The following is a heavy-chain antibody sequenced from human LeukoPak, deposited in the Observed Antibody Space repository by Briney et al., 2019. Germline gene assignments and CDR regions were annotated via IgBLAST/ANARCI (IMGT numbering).Heavy chain of an antibody. D-gene: IGHD3-22*01. J-gene: IGHJ5*02. Sequence: ASVKVSCKASGYTFTSYDINWVRQATGQGLEWMGWMNPNSGNTGYAQKFQGRVTITRNTSISTAYMELSSPRSEDTAVYYCARPRSGYYPMDPWGQGTLVTVSS. CDR2: MNPNSGNT. V-gene: IGHV1-8*03. CDR1: GYTFTSYD. CDR3: ARPRSGYYPMDP.